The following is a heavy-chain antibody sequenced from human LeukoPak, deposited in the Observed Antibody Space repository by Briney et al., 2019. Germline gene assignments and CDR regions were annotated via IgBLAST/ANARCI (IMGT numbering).Heavy chain of an antibody. J-gene: IGHJ3*01. CDR2: IVVGRGNT. Sequence: GSSVRVSCKPSGFIFTSSAVQWVRQAGGLRVEWMGWIVVGRGNTNYAQKYQERVTITRDISTRTAYMELSSLRTKDTAVYYCATIPFNYDWDAFDGGGQGRMVTASS. CDR1: GFIFTSSA. CDR3: ATIPFNYDWDAFDG. V-gene: IGHV1-58*01. D-gene: IGHD3-3*01.